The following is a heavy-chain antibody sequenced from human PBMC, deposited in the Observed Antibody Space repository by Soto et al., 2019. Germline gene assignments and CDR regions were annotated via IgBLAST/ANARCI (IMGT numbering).Heavy chain of an antibody. CDR1: GYTFTSYD. Sequence: ASVKVSCKASGYTFTSYDINWVRQATGQGLEWMGWMNPNSGNTNYAQKLQGRVTMTTDTSTSTAYMELRSLRSDDTAVYYCARDVGYGLIDYWGQGTLVTVSS. CDR2: MNPNSGNT. CDR3: ARDVGYGLIDY. D-gene: IGHD5-18*01. V-gene: IGHV1-18*01. J-gene: IGHJ4*02.